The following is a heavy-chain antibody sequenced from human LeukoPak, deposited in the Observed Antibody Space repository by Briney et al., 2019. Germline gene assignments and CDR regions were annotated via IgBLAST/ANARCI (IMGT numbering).Heavy chain of an antibody. Sequence: PGGSLRLSCAASGFTFSSYGMHWVRQAPGKGLEWVAFIRYDGSNKYYADSVKGRFTISRDNSKNTLYLQMNSLRAEDTAVYYCALWVDDILTGSPNVDYWGQGTLVTVSS. CDR2: IRYDGSNK. CDR1: GFTFSSYG. V-gene: IGHV3-30*02. CDR3: ALWVDDILTGSPNVDY. D-gene: IGHD3-9*01. J-gene: IGHJ4*02.